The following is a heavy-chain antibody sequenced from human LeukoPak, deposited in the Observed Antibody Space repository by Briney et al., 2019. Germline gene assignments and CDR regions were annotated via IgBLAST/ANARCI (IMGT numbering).Heavy chain of an antibody. D-gene: IGHD3-22*01. Sequence: SETLSLTCAVYGGSFSGYYWSWIRQPPGKGLEWIGEINHSGSTNYNPPLKSRVTISVDTSKNQFSLKLSSVTAADTAVYFCARGPRLYYYDSSGYYYYWGQGTLVTVSS. CDR2: INHSGST. CDR3: ARGPRLYYYDSSGYYYY. J-gene: IGHJ4*02. V-gene: IGHV4-34*01. CDR1: GGSFSGYY.